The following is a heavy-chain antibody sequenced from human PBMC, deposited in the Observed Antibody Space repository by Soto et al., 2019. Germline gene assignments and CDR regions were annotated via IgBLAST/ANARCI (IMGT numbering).Heavy chain of an antibody. J-gene: IGHJ3*02. V-gene: IGHV3-23*01. Sequence: EVQLLESGGGLVQPGGSLRLSCAASGFTFSTYAMSWVRQAPGKGLEWVATIRGSGGNTHYAESVKGRFTTSRDNSENTVYLQMNSLRAEDTAVYYWARVTAQILSSGWYGGDDICGHGTRVTVSS. D-gene: IGHD6-19*01. CDR2: IRGSGGNT. CDR1: GFTFSTYA. CDR3: ARVTAQILSSGWYGGDDI.